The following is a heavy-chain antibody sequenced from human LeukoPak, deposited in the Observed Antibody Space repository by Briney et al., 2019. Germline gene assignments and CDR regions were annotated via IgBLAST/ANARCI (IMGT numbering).Heavy chain of an antibody. V-gene: IGHV3-48*01. Sequence: PGGSLRLSCAGSGFTFSNYGMNWVRQAPGKGLEWVSYVSTSSTTIYYADSVKGRFTISRDNSKNTLYLQMNSLRAEDTAVYYCARAHSSLGFLWGQGTLVTVSS. CDR1: GFTFSNYG. D-gene: IGHD6-13*01. CDR2: VSTSSTTI. CDR3: ARAHSSLGFL. J-gene: IGHJ4*02.